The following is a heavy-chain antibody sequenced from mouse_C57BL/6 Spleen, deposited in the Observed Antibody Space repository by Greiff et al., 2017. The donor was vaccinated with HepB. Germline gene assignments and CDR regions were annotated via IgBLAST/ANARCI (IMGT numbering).Heavy chain of an antibody. D-gene: IGHD1-2*01. Sequence: EVQLQQSGPGLVKPSQSLSLTCTVTGYSITSGYGWNWIRQFPGTKLEWMGYISYSGSTNYNPSLKSRISITRDTSTNQFFLQLNSVTTEDTATYYCARTARIKYWGQGTTLTVSS. CDR3: ARTARIKY. J-gene: IGHJ2*01. CDR2: ISYSGST. CDR1: GYSITSGYG. V-gene: IGHV3-2*02.